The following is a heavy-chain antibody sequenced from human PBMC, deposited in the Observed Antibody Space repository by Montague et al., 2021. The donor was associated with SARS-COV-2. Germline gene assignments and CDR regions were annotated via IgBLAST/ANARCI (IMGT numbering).Heavy chain of an antibody. D-gene: IGHD2-2*01. CDR2: ISSSSSYI. CDR1: GFTFGSYS. CDR3: ARAGDIVVVPAVDWFDP. V-gene: IGHV3-21*01. Sequence: SLRLSCAASGFTFGSYSMNWVRQAPGKGLEWVSSISSSSSYIYYADSVKGRFTISRDNAKNSLYLQMNSLRAEDTAVYYCARAGDIVVVPAVDWFDPWGQGTLVTVSS. J-gene: IGHJ5*02.